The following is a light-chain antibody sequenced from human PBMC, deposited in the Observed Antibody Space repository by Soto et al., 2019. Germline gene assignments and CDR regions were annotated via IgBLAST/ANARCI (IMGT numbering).Light chain of an antibody. CDR1: QSISSW. Sequence: DVHMTQSPSTLSASVGYRFTITCRASQSISSWLAWYQQKPGKAPKLLIYKASSLESGVPSRFSGSGSGTEFTLTISSLQPDDFATYYCQQYNSYRTFGQGTKVDIK. CDR2: KAS. J-gene: IGKJ1*01. V-gene: IGKV1-5*03. CDR3: QQYNSYRT.